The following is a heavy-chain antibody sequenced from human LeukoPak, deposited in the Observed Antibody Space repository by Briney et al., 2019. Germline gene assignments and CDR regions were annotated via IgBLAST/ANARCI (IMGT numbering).Heavy chain of an antibody. J-gene: IGHJ4*02. V-gene: IGHV1-24*01. CDR1: GYTLTELS. Sequence: ASVKVSCKVSGYTLTELSMHWVRQAPGKGLEWMGGFDPEDGETIYAQKFQGRVTMTEDTSTDTAYMELSSLRSEDTAVYYCARADSNNWDAKYYFDYWGQGALVTVSS. D-gene: IGHD1-26*01. CDR3: ARADSNNWDAKYYFDY. CDR2: FDPEDGET.